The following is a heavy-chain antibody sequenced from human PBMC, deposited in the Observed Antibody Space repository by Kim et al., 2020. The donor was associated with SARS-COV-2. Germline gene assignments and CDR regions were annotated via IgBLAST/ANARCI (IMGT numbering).Heavy chain of an antibody. CDR3: ARVSGAPVLLWFGELLSDNWFDP. V-gene: IGHV3-20*01. Sequence: GGSLRLSCAASGFTFDDYGMSWVRQAPGKGLEWVSGINWNGGSTGYADSVKGRFTISRDNAKNSLYLQMNSLRAEDTALYHCARVSGAPVLLWFGELLSDNWFDPWGQGTLVTVSS. CDR2: INWNGGST. CDR1: GFTFDDYG. J-gene: IGHJ5*02. D-gene: IGHD3-10*01.